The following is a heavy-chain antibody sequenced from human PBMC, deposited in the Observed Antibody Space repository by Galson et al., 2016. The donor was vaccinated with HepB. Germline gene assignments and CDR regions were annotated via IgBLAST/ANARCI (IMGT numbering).Heavy chain of an antibody. J-gene: IGHJ4*02. D-gene: IGHD6-13*01. V-gene: IGHV5-10-1*01. CDR2: IDPSDSYS. Sequence: QSGAEVKKPGESLRISCKGSGYSFNNYWIGWVRQMPGKGLEWMGRIDPSDSYSDYSPSFQGHVTISADKSISTAYLQWSSLKASDTAIYYCARLGVAAVAGIDFWGQGTLVTVSS. CDR3: ARLGVAAVAGIDF. CDR1: GYSFNNYW.